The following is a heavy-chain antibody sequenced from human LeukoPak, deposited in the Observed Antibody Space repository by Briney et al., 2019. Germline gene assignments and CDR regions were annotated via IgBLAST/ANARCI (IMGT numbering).Heavy chain of an antibody. CDR1: GFTFRTDW. CDR3: AREWN. CDR2: IKHDGSEK. J-gene: IGHJ4*02. V-gene: IGHV3-7*01. Sequence: PGGSLRLSCVASGFTFRTDWMSWVRQAPGKGPEWVASIKHDGSEKYYVDSVKGRFTISTDNAKNSLYLQMNSLRAEDTAVYCCAREWNWGQGSLVTVSS.